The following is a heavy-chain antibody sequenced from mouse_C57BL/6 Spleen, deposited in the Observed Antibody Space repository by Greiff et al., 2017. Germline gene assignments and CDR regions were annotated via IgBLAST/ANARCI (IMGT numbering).Heavy chain of an antibody. CDR2: IYPGDGDT. CDR1: GYAFSSSW. V-gene: IGHV1-82*01. J-gene: IGHJ2*01. CDR3: AREITTVVAPIDY. D-gene: IGHD1-1*01. Sequence: LQESGPELVKPGASVKISCKASGYAFSSSWMNWVKQRPGKGLEWIGRIYPGDGDTNYNGKFKGKATLTADKSSSTAYMPLSSLTSEDSAVYFCAREITTVVAPIDYWGQGTTLTVSS.